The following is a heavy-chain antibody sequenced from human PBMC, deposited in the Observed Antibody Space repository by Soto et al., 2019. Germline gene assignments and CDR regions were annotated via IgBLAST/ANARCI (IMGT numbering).Heavy chain of an antibody. V-gene: IGHV3-30*03. J-gene: IGHJ5*02. CDR1: RVNFRSYG. CDR3: ARDKEGDFRFDP. CDR2: MSDDGNNQ. D-gene: IGHD3-10*01. Sequence: AAARVNFRSYGIRWISKAPGKGLEWVAVMSDDGNNQFYADSVKGRFTISRDNAKNSLYLQMNSLRAEDTALYYCARDKEGDFRFDPWVQGTLVTVSS.